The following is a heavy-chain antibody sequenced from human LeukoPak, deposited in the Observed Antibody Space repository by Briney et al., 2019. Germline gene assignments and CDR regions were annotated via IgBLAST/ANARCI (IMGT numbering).Heavy chain of an antibody. D-gene: IGHD1-26*01. CDR2: IHPNSGAT. Sequence: ASVMVSCKASGYTFIDHYIQWVRQAPGQGLEWMGWIHPNSGATTSAQKFQGRVTMTRDVSISTAHMEVSSLTSDDTAMYYCARGVGATYNRFDPWGQGTLVTVSS. CDR3: ARGVGATYNRFDP. J-gene: IGHJ5*02. V-gene: IGHV1-2*02. CDR1: GYTFIDHY.